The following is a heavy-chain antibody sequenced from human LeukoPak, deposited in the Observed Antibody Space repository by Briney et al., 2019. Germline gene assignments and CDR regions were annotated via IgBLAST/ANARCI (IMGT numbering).Heavy chain of an antibody. J-gene: IGHJ4*02. D-gene: IGHD2-2*01. Sequence: SVKVSCKASGGTFSSYAISWVRQTPGQGLEWMGRIIPIFGTANYAQKFQGRVTITTDESTSTAYMELSSLRSEDTAVYYCARGGGGYCSSTSCGNFDYWGQGTLVTVSS. CDR1: GGTFSSYA. CDR2: IIPIFGTA. CDR3: ARGGGGYCSSTSCGNFDY. V-gene: IGHV1-69*05.